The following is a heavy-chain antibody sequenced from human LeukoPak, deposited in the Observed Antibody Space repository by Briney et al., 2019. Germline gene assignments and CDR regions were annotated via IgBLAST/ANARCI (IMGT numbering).Heavy chain of an antibody. Sequence: SETLSLTCTVSGGSISSSSYYWGWIRQPPGKGLEWIGSIYYSGSTYYNPSLKSRVTISVDTSKNQFSLKLSSVTAADTAVYYCARGRGSYWTDYWGQGTLVTVSS. V-gene: IGHV4-39*07. CDR3: ARGRGSYWTDY. CDR2: IYYSGST. J-gene: IGHJ4*02. CDR1: GGSISSSSYY. D-gene: IGHD1-26*01.